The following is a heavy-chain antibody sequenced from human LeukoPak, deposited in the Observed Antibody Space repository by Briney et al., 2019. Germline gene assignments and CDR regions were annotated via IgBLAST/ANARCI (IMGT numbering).Heavy chain of an antibody. CDR2: IYHSGST. V-gene: IGHV4-38-2*01. J-gene: IGHJ3*02. CDR3: AIGIVVVPAAMVSDAFDI. CDR1: GYSISSGYY. D-gene: IGHD2-2*01. Sequence: PSETLSLTCAVSGYSISSGYYWGWIRQPLGKGLEWIGSIYHSGSTYYNPSLKSRVTISVDTSKNQFSLKLSSVTAADTAVYYCAIGIVVVPAAMVSDAFDIWGQGTMVTVSS.